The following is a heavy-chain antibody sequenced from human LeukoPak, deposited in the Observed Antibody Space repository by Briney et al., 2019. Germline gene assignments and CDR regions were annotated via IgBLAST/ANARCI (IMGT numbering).Heavy chain of an antibody. CDR2: IYSGGST. D-gene: IGHD1-1*01. V-gene: IGHV3-66*01. J-gene: IGHJ4*02. CDR1: GFSVSRNY. CDR3: ARKTDHPTGGDY. Sequence: PGGSLRLSCAASGFSVSRNYMTWVRQAPGEGLEWVSLIYSGGSTSYADSVKGRFTISRDNSKNTLYLQMNSLRAEDTAVYYCARKTDHPTGGDYWGQGTPVSLSS.